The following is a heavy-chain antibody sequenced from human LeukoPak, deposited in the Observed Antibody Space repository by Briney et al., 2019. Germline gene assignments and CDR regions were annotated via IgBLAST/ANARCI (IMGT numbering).Heavy chain of an antibody. CDR1: GGSISSYY. CDR3: VTYCYDSSGYYDY. J-gene: IGHJ4*02. Sequence: PSETLSLTCTVSGGSISSYYWSWIRQPPGKGLEWIGYIYYSGSTNYNPSLKSRVTISVDTSKNQFSLKLSSVTAADTAVYYCVTYCYDSSGYYDYWGQGTLVTVSS. CDR2: IYYSGST. V-gene: IGHV4-59*01. D-gene: IGHD3-22*01.